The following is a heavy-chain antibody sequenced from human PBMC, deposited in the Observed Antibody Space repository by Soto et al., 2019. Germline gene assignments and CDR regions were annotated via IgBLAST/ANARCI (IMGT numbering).Heavy chain of an antibody. CDR1: GFTFSSYG. Sequence: GGSLRLSCAASGFTFSSYGMHWVRQAPGKGLEWVTVISYEGSNKYFADFVKGRFTISRDNSKNTLYLQMNSLRAEDTAVHYCAKGGAGRVVVAARHYFDYWGQGTLVTVSS. CDR2: ISYEGSNK. V-gene: IGHV3-30*18. CDR3: AKGGAGRVVVAARHYFDY. J-gene: IGHJ4*02. D-gene: IGHD2-15*01.